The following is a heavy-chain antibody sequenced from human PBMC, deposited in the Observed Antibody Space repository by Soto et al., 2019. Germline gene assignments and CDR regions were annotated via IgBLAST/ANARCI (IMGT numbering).Heavy chain of an antibody. CDR2: IYYSGST. Sequence: SETLSLTCTVSGGSISSYYWSGSRQPPGKGLEWIGYIYYSGSTNYNPSLKSRVTISVDTSKNQFSLKLSSVTAADTAVYYCARLGPARAYSSYGMDVWGQGTTVTVSS. J-gene: IGHJ6*02. CDR1: GGSISSYY. CDR3: ARLGPARAYSSYGMDV. V-gene: IGHV4-59*08.